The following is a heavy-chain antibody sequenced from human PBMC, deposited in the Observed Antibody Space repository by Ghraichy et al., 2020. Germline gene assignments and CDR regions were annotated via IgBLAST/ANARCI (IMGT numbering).Heavy chain of an antibody. Sequence: SQTLSLTCTVSGGSISSYYWSWIRQPPGKGLEWIGYIYYSGSTNYNPSLKSRVTISVDTSKNQFSLKLSSVTAADTAVYYCARVSPYYDFWSGDLSYYYYYMDVWGKGTTVTISS. J-gene: IGHJ6*03. CDR3: ARVSPYYDFWSGDLSYYYYYMDV. CDR1: GGSISSYY. CDR2: IYYSGST. D-gene: IGHD3-3*01. V-gene: IGHV4-59*01.